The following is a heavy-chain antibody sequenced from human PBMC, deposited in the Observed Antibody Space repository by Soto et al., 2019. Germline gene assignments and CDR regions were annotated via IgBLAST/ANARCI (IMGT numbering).Heavy chain of an antibody. D-gene: IGHD6-6*01. Sequence: HPGGSLRLSCAASGFTVSSNYMSWVRQAPGKGLEWVSVIYSGGSTYYADSVKGRFTISRDNSKNTLYLQMNSLRAEDTAVYYCARSGSIAAYLDAFDIWGQGTMVTVSS. CDR1: GFTVSSNY. J-gene: IGHJ3*02. CDR2: IYSGGST. CDR3: ARSGSIAAYLDAFDI. V-gene: IGHV3-53*01.